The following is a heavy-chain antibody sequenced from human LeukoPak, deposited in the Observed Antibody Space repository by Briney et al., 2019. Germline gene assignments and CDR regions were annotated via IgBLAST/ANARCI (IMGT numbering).Heavy chain of an antibody. J-gene: IGHJ4*02. CDR3: ASRSSIWSGYQDTLYYFDS. V-gene: IGHV4-59*01. D-gene: IGHD3-3*01. CDR2: IYYSGST. Sequence: SETLSLTCTVSGGSTINYFRSWIRQPAGKGLEWIGHIYYSGSTNYNPSLKSRVTISVDTSKNQFSLKLSSVTAADTAVYYCASRSSIWSGYQDTLYYFDSWGQGTLVTVSS. CDR1: GGSTINYF.